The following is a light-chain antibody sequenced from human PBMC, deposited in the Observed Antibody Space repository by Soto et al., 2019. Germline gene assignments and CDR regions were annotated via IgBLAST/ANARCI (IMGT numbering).Light chain of an antibody. CDR3: SSYSISTADL. V-gene: IGLV2-14*01. CDR1: SSDVGGYDY. Sequence: QSALTQPASVSGSPGQSITISCTGTSSDVGGYDYVSWYQLLPGKAPKLMLFEVSIRPSGVSYRFSGSKSGNTASLTISGLQAEDEADYFCSSYSISTADLFGTGTKLTVL. CDR2: EVS. J-gene: IGLJ1*01.